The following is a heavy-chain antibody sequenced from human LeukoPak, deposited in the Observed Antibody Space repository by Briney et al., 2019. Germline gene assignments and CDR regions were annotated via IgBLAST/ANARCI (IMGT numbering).Heavy chain of an antibody. V-gene: IGHV1-2*02. CDR1: GYTFPTYY. J-gene: IGHJ4*02. CDR3: ASGDWLSGVDY. Sequence: ASVKVSCKASGYTFPTYYIHWVRQAPGQGLEWIGWIHPDNGDTKYAQKFQGRVTMTRDTSISTAYMELSRLRSDDTAVYYCASGDWLSGVDYWGQGTLVTVSS. D-gene: IGHD3/OR15-3a*01. CDR2: IHPDNGDT.